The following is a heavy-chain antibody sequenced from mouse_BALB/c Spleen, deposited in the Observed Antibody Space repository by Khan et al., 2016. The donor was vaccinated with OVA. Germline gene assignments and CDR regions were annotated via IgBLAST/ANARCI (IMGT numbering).Heavy chain of an antibody. Sequence: EVQLQESGAELVRPGALVKLSCKPSGFNIKDYYIHWVKQRPEQGLEWIGWIDPENGDPIYDPRFQGKAIITADTSSNTAYLQLSSLASEDTAGYYCARSGYFAWLTYWGQGTLVTVSA. J-gene: IGHJ3*01. D-gene: IGHD1-1*01. CDR3: ARSGYFAWLTY. V-gene: IGHV14-1*02. CDR1: GFNIKDYY. CDR2: IDPENGDP.